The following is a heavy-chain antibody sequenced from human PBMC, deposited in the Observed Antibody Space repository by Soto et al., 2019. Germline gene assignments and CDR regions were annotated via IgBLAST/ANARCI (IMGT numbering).Heavy chain of an antibody. V-gene: IGHV3-21*01. CDR1: GFTFSSYS. Sequence: PGGSLRLSCAASGFTFSSYSMNWVRQAPGKGLEWVSSISSSSSYIHYADSVKGRFTISRDNAKNSLYLQMNSLRAEDTAVYYSARNYDFWSGYLYYYYYYGMDVWGQGTTVTVSS. J-gene: IGHJ6*02. CDR3: ARNYDFWSGYLYYYYYYGMDV. CDR2: ISSSSSYI. D-gene: IGHD3-3*01.